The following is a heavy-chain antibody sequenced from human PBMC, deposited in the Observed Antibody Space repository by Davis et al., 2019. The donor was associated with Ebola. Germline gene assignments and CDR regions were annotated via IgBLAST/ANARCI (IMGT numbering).Heavy chain of an antibody. CDR2: ISYDGSNK. J-gene: IGHJ3*02. CDR1: GFTFSSYG. V-gene: IGHV3-30*18. D-gene: IGHD1-26*01. CDR3: AKDRSRWDSRTDVFDM. Sequence: SLKISCAASGFTFSSYGMHWVRQAPGKGLAWVAVISYDGSNKYYADSVKGRFTISRDNSKNTLYLQMNSLRAEDTAVYYCAKDRSRWDSRTDVFDMWGQGTMVTVSS.